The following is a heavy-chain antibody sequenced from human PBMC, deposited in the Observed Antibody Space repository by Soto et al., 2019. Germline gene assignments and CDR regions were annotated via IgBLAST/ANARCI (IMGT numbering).Heavy chain of an antibody. CDR1: GFTFSSYA. CDR2: ISGSGGST. Sequence: EVQLLESGGGLVQPGGSLRLSCAASGFTFSSYAMSWVRQAPGKGLEWVSAISGSGGSTYYADSVKGRFTISRDNSKNTLYLQMNSLRAEDTAVYYCAKGVVYYYDSSGYYLDYWGQGTLVTVSS. D-gene: IGHD3-22*01. V-gene: IGHV3-23*01. J-gene: IGHJ4*02. CDR3: AKGVVYYYDSSGYYLDY.